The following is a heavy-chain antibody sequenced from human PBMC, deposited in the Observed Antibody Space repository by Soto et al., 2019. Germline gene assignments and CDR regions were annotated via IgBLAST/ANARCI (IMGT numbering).Heavy chain of an antibody. Sequence: QVQLVQSGAEVKKPGASVKVSCKASGYTFTSYDINWVRQATGQGLEWMGWMNPNSGNTGYAQKFQGRVTMTRNNPISTAYMELSSLRSEDTAVYYCARGAAAVYYYYYGMDVWGQGTTVTVSS. CDR2: MNPNSGNT. CDR1: GYTFTSYD. CDR3: ARGAAAVYYYYYGMDV. D-gene: IGHD6-13*01. V-gene: IGHV1-8*01. J-gene: IGHJ6*02.